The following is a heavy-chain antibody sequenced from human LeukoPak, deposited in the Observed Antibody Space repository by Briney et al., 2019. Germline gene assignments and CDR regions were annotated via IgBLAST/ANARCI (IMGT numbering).Heavy chain of an antibody. CDR3: ARWKMEGIVVDVFDI. D-gene: IGHD3-22*01. Sequence: GGSLRLSCAASGFTLSSYVMNWVRQAPGKGLEWVSAIYSGGATYYTDSVKGRFTMSRHTSKNTLDLQMNSLRVEDTAVYYCARWKMEGIVVDVFDIWGQGTRVTVSS. J-gene: IGHJ3*02. V-gene: IGHV3-53*04. CDR1: GFTLSSYV. CDR2: IYSGGAT.